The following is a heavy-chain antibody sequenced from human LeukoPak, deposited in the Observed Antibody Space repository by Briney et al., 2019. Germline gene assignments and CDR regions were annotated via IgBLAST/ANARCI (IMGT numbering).Heavy chain of an antibody. J-gene: IGHJ4*02. Sequence: AGGSLRLSCAASGFTFSDYYMSWFRQAPGKGLEWISYISSTGTSLFYADSVKGRFTISKDNAQSSLYLQMNSLRAEDTAVYYCARASPYYYGSSPYYLNYWGQGALVTVSS. D-gene: IGHD3-10*01. CDR1: GFTFSDYY. CDR2: ISSTGTSL. V-gene: IGHV3-11*01. CDR3: ARASPYYYGSSPYYLNY.